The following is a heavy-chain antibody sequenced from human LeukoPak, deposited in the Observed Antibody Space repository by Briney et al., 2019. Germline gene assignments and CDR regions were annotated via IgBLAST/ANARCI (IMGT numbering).Heavy chain of an antibody. Sequence: GGALRLSCAASGFTFSDHYLNWVRQAPGKGLEWVSSISSSSSYIYYADSVKGRFTISRDNAKNSLYLQMNSLRAEDTAVYYCARSDSGSYYYYYYYYMDVWGKGTTVTVSS. J-gene: IGHJ6*03. CDR3: ARSDSGSYYYYYYYYMDV. D-gene: IGHD1-26*01. CDR2: ISSSSSYI. V-gene: IGHV3-21*01. CDR1: GFTFSDHY.